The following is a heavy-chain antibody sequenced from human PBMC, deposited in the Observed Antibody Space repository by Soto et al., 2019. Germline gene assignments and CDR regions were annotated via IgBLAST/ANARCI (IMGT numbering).Heavy chain of an antibody. J-gene: IGHJ4*02. CDR1: GFIFSTYG. V-gene: IGHV3-30*03. CDR3: ATRGFMGQFDD. Sequence: QVQLVESRGGVVQPGRSLRLSCAASGFIFSTYGMHWVRQAPGKGLEWVAVTSYDGSNKYYADSVKGRFTISRDNSKNTLCLQMNSLRAEDTAVYYCATRGFMGQFDDWGQGTLVTVSS. D-gene: IGHD3-10*01. CDR2: TSYDGSNK.